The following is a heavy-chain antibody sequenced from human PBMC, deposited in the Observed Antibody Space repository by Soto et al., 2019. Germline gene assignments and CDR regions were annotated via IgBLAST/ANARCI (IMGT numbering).Heavy chain of an antibody. CDR3: AGGSHCGYDSLGPFDY. CDR2: IIPIFGTA. J-gene: IGHJ4*02. V-gene: IGHV1-69*12. D-gene: IGHD5-12*01. Sequence: QVQLVQSGAEVKKPGSSVKVSCEASGGTFSSYAISWVRQAPGQGLEWMGGIIPIFGTANYGQKFQGRVTITADESTSTAYRELSSLRSEDTAVYYCAGGSHCGYDSLGPFDYWGQGTLFTVSS. CDR1: GGTFSSYA.